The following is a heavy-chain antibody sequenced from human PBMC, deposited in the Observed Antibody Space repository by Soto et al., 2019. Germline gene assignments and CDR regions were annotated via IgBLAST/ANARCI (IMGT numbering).Heavy chain of an antibody. Sequence: SDTLSLTCTVSVGSISSSSYYWGWIRQPPGKGLEWIGSIYYSGSTYYNPSLKSRVTISVDTSKNQFSLKLSSVTAADTAVYYCARHNVYDSSGYYPCAFDIWGQGKMVTVSS. D-gene: IGHD3-22*01. J-gene: IGHJ3*02. CDR1: VGSISSSSYY. V-gene: IGHV4-39*01. CDR3: ARHNVYDSSGYYPCAFDI. CDR2: IYYSGST.